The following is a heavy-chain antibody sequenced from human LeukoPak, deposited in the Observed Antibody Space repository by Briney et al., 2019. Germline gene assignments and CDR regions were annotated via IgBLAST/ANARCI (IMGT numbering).Heavy chain of an antibody. CDR1: GYTFTSYD. V-gene: IGHV1-8*01. CDR3: AASYHTVTTNYYYYYGMDV. D-gene: IGHD4-17*01. Sequence: ASVKVSCKASGYTFTSYDINWVRQATGQGLEWMGWMNPNSGNTGYAQKFQGRVTMTRNTSISTAYMELSSLRSEDTAVYYCAASYHTVTTNYYYYYGMDVWGQGTTVTVSS. CDR2: MNPNSGNT. J-gene: IGHJ6*02.